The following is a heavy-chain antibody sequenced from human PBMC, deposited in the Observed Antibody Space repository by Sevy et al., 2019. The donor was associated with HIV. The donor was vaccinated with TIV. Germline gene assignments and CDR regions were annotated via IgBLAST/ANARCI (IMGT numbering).Heavy chain of an antibody. Sequence: SETLSLTCAVSGGSISSGGYSWSWIRQPPGKGLEWIGYIYHSGSTYYNPSLKSRVTISVDRSKNQFSLKLSSVTAAXXXXXXXXXXXXXXXXXXXXXXMGAFDIWGQGTMVTVSS. J-gene: IGHJ3*02. D-gene: IGHD1-26*01. CDR3: XXXXXXXXXXXXXXXMGAFDI. V-gene: IGHV4-30-2*01. CDR2: IYHSGST. CDR1: GGSISSGGYS.